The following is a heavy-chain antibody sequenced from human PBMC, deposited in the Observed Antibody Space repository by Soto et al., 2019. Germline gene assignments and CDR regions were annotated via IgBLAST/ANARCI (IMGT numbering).Heavy chain of an antibody. Sequence: QVTLKESGPVLVKPTETLTLRCTVSGLSITDSEMGVSWIHQPPGQPLEWLAHIDSSGEKSYRTFLKSRLAISKDTSKSQIVLPMTNMDPADTATYYCARRHLAVAVSPWFDPWGQGIPVTVSS. CDR3: ARRHLAVAVSPWFDP. D-gene: IGHD6-19*01. J-gene: IGHJ5*02. CDR2: IDSSGEK. CDR1: GLSITDSEMG. V-gene: IGHV2-26*01.